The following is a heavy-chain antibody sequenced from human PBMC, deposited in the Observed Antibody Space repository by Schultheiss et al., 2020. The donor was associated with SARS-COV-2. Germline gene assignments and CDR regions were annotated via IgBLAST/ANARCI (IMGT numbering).Heavy chain of an antibody. J-gene: IGHJ6*03. CDR3: ARGTNGVGYYYMDV. Sequence: ASVKVSCKASGGTFTGYYMHWVRQAPGQGLEWMGRINPNSGGTNYAQKFQGWVTMTRDTSISTAYMELSRLRSDDTAVYYCARGTNGVGYYYMDVWGKGTTVTVSS. D-gene: IGHD2-8*01. CDR2: INPNSGGT. V-gene: IGHV1-2*04. CDR1: GGTFTGYY.